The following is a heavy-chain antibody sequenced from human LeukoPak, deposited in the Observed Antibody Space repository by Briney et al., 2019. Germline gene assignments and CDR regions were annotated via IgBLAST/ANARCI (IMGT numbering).Heavy chain of an antibody. CDR2: ISSSGSTI. J-gene: IGHJ5*02. V-gene: IGHV3-48*03. D-gene: IGHD3-10*01. CDR1: GFTFSSYE. Sequence: GGSLRLSCVASGFTFSSYEMNWVRQAPGKGLEWVSYISSSGSTIYYADSVKGRFTISRDYSKNTLYLQMNSLRTEETAVYYCAKGPAMVRGTFDPWGQGTLVTVSS. CDR3: AKGPAMVRGTFDP.